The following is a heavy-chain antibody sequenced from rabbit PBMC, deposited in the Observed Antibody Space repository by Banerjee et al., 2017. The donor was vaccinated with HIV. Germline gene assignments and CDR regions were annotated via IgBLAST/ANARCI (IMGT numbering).Heavy chain of an antibody. CDR1: GFDLSRWW. Sequence: QSLEESGGDLVKPGASLTLTCTASGFDLSRWWMCWVRQAPGKGLEWIACINTISGDTVYATWAKGRFTISKASWTTVTLQMTSLTAADTASYFCARDLAGVIGWNFNLWGQGTLVTVS. J-gene: IGHJ4*01. V-gene: IGHV1S40*01. CDR3: ARDLAGVIGWNFNL. CDR2: INTISGDT. D-gene: IGHD4-1*01.